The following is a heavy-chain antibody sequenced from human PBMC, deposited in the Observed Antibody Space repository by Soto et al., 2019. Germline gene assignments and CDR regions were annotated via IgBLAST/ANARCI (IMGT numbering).Heavy chain of an antibody. CDR2: ISSSSSTI. J-gene: IGHJ6*03. Sequence: PGGSLRLSCAASGFTFSSYTMNWVRQAPGKGLEWISYISSSSSTIYYADSVKGRFTISRDNAKNSLYPQMNSLRAEDTAVYYCARLDYYYVDVWGKGTKVTVSS. V-gene: IGHV3-48*01. CDR1: GFTFSSYT. CDR3: ARLDYYYVDV.